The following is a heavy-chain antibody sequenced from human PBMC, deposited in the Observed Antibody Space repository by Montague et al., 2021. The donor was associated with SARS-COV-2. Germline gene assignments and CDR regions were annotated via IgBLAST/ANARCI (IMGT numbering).Heavy chain of an antibody. J-gene: IGHJ5*02. Sequence: SLRLSCAASGFTFSDYYMSWIRQAPGKGLEWVSYISSSSSYTNYADSVKGRFTISRDNAKNSLYLQMNSLRAEDTAVYYCARDAGVVRNWFDPWGQGTLVTVSS. CDR3: ARDAGVVRNWFDP. D-gene: IGHD3-10*01. V-gene: IGHV3-11*05. CDR1: GFTFSDYY. CDR2: ISSSSSYT.